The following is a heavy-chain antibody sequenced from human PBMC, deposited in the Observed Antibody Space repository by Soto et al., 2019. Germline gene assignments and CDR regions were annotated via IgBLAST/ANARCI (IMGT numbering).Heavy chain of an antibody. Sequence: SVHVSFKASGCTFSTYGVSCVRQAPGQGLEWMGGIIPIFGTAKYAQRFQGRVTISADEPTSTAYMELSSLRSEDTAVYYCASGYCGGDCSFPPSYYSGMDVWGQGTTVTVSS. D-gene: IGHD2-21*02. CDR1: GCTFSTYG. CDR2: IIPIFGTA. J-gene: IGHJ6*02. CDR3: ASGYCGGDCSFPPSYYSGMDV. V-gene: IGHV1-69*13.